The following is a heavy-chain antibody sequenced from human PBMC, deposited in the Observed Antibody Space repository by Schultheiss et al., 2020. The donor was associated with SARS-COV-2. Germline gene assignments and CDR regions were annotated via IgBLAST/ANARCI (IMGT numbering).Heavy chain of an antibody. V-gene: IGHV3-15*01. CDR2: IKSKTDGGTT. CDR1: GFTFSSYA. CDR3: TTDLWYYYGSGSYFSSY. D-gene: IGHD3-10*01. J-gene: IGHJ4*02. Sequence: GGSLRLSCAASGFTFSSYAMHWVRQAPGKGLEWVGRIKSKTDGGTTDYAAPVKGRFTISRDDSKNTLYLQMNSLKTEDTAVYYCTTDLWYYYGSGSYFSSYWGQGTLVTVSS.